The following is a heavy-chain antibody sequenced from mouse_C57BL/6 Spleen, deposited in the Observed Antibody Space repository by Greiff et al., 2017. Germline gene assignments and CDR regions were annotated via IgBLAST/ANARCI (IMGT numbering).Heavy chain of an antibody. CDR1: GYTFTSYW. D-gene: IGHD3-2*02. Sequence: VQLQQPGAELVKPGASVKMSCKASGYTFTSYWITWVKQRPGQGLEWIGDIYPGSGSTNYNEKFKSKATLTVDTSSSTAYMQLSSLTSEDSAVYYCARRSSGSGGFAYWGQGTLVTVSA. V-gene: IGHV1-55*01. J-gene: IGHJ3*01. CDR3: ARRSSGSGGFAY. CDR2: IYPGSGST.